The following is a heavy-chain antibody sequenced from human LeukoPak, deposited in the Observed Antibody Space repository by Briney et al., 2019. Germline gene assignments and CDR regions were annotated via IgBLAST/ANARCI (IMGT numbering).Heavy chain of an antibody. J-gene: IGHJ4*02. CDR3: ARELAYYFDY. CDR2: ISSSGTTI. Sequence: GSLRLSCAASGFAFGSYAMHWVRQAPGKGLEWVSYISSSGTTIFYADSVKGRFTIPRDNAKNSLYLQMSSLRAEDTAVYYCARELAYYFDYWGQGTLVTVSS. V-gene: IGHV3-48*03. CDR1: GFAFGSYA. D-gene: IGHD1-1*01.